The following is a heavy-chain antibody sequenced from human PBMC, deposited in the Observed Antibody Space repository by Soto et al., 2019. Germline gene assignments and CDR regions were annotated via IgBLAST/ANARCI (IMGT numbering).Heavy chain of an antibody. J-gene: IGHJ4*02. CDR3: VRTTAVAGTPEFDY. V-gene: IGHV3-48*01. CDR1: GGTFSSYS. Sequence: GGSLRHSCAASGGTFSSYSMSWVRQATGKGLEWVSYISSSSSTIYYADSVKGRFTISRDNAKNTLYLQMNSLRVEDTAVYYYVRTTAVAGTPEFDYWGQGTLVTVSS. D-gene: IGHD6-19*01. CDR2: ISSSSSTI.